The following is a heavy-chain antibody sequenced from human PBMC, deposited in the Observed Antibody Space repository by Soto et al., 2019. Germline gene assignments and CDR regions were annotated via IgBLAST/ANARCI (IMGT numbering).Heavy chain of an antibody. CDR3: AKDTPTHDFWSGYSPDY. CDR1: GFTFSSYA. CDR2: ISGSGGST. J-gene: IGHJ4*02. D-gene: IGHD3-3*01. Sequence: EVQLLESGGGLVQPGGSLRLSCAASGFTFSSYAMSWVHQAPGKGLEWVSAISGSGGSTYYADSVKGRFTISRDNSKNTLYLQMNSLRAEDTAVYYCAKDTPTHDFWSGYSPDYWGQGTLVTVSS. V-gene: IGHV3-23*01.